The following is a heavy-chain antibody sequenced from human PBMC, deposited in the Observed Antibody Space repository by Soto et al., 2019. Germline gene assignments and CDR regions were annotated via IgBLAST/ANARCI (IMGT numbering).Heavy chain of an antibody. V-gene: IGHV2-26*01. CDR2: IFSNDEK. D-gene: IGHD3-10*01. J-gene: IGHJ5*01. CDR1: GFSLSNARMG. CDR3: ARIPRVAMVRGVRFDS. Sequence: QVTLKESGPVLVKPTETLTLTCTVSGFSLSNARMGVSWIRQPPGKALEWLAHIFSNDEKSYSTSLKSRLTNAKDASKSQVVRTMTNMDPVDTATYYCARIPRVAMVRGVRFDSWCQGTLVTVSS.